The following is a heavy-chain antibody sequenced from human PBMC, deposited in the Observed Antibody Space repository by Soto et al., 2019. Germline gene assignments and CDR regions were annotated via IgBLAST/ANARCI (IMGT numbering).Heavy chain of an antibody. J-gene: IGHJ6*02. CDR1: GYTFTSYY. CDR3: ARETGYGGGYTFGMDV. D-gene: IGHD1-26*01. Sequence: QVQLVQSGAEVMKPGASVKVSCKASGYTFTSYYMHWLRQAPGQGLEWVGFFNPASTGTTHAPQFQGRVNMPKDMSASTAYLELSSLSYEDTAIFYCARETGYGGGYTFGMDVWVQGTTVTVSS. CDR2: FNPASTGT. V-gene: IGHV1-46*01.